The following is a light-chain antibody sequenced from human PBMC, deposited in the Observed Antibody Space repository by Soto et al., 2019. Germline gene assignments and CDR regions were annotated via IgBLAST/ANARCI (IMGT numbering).Light chain of an antibody. J-gene: IGKJ4*01. CDR2: GAS. CDR1: EAINNNF. CDR3: QQYHRSPLT. V-gene: IGKV3-20*01. Sequence: VLTQSPGALSVAPGETLSLSCRASEAINNNFVAWYQQRPVQVPRLLMYGASIRGSGVPDRISGRRSGTGFILNIARVEPEDSAVYYCQQYHRSPLTFGGGTQV.